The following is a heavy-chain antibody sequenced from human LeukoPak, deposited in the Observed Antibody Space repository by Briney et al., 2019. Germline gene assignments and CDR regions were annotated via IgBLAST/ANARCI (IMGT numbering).Heavy chain of an antibody. D-gene: IGHD3-10*01. Sequence: PSETLSLTCAAYGGSFSGYYWGWIRQPPGKGLEWIGELNHSGGINYNPPLKTRVTISVDTSKNQFSLKLNSVTAADTAVYYCARRDYSGSGSYYNGWGQGTLVTVSS. CDR2: LNHSGGI. J-gene: IGHJ4*02. CDR1: GGSFSGYY. V-gene: IGHV4-34*01. CDR3: ARRDYSGSGSYYNG.